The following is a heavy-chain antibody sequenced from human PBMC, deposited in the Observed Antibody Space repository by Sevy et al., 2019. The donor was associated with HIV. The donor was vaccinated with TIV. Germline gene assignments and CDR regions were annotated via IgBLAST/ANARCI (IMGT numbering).Heavy chain of an antibody. V-gene: IGHV3-21*01. Sequence: GGSLRLSCAASGFTFSSYSMNWVRQAPGKGLEWVSSISSSSSYIYYADSVKGRFTISRDNAKNSLYLQMNSLRAEDTAVYYCARDKVTYYHGSGTNYYYMDVWGKGTTVTVSS. CDR3: ARDKVTYYHGSGTNYYYMDV. D-gene: IGHD3-10*01. CDR1: GFTFSSYS. J-gene: IGHJ6*03. CDR2: ISSSSSYI.